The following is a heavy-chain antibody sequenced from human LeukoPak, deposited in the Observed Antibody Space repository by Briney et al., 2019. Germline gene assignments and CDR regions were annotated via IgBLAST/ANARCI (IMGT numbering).Heavy chain of an antibody. D-gene: IGHD2-15*01. CDR1: GFMFSSYW. Sequence: RPGGSLRLSCAASGFMFSSYWMHWVRQAPEKGLVWVSRINTDGSSTNYADSVKGRFTISRDNAKNTLYLQMNSLRAEDTAVCYCARDPTNTLTEGSWGQGTLVTVSS. CDR2: INTDGSST. V-gene: IGHV3-74*01. J-gene: IGHJ5*02. CDR3: ARDPTNTLTEGS.